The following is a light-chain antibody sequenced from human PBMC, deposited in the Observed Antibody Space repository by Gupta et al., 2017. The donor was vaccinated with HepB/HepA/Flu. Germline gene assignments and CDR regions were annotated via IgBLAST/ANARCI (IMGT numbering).Light chain of an antibody. CDR3: QQYNAWPFT. CDR2: GAS. J-gene: IGKJ3*01. CDR1: QSVSST. V-gene: IGKV3-15*01. Sequence: ELEMTQFPATLSVSPGESATVSCRASQSVSSTLDWYQQKPGQAPRLLIYGASTRAIGIPARFSGSGSGTEFTLTISSLQSEDFVVYYCQQYNAWPFTFGPGTKVDIK.